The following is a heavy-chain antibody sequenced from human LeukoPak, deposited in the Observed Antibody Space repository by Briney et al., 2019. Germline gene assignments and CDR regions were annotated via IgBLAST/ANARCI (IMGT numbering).Heavy chain of an antibody. V-gene: IGHV3-21*01. J-gene: IGHJ3*02. CDR3: ARSVADGAFDI. Sequence: AGSLKLSCAASGFTFSSYSMNWVRQAPGKGLEWVSSISSSSSYIYYADSVKGRFTISRDDAKNSLYQQMNSLRAEDTAVYYCARSVADGAFDICGQRTVVAVSS. CDR1: GFTFSSYS. CDR2: ISSSSSYI. D-gene: IGHD6-19*01.